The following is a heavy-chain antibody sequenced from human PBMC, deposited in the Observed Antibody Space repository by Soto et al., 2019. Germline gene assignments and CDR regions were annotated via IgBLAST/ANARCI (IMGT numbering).Heavy chain of an antibody. J-gene: IGHJ4*02. D-gene: IGHD6-13*01. CDR2: IKQDGSEK. Sequence: EVQLVESGGGLVQPGGSLRLSCAASGFTFSSYWMSWVRQAPGKGLEWVANIKQDGSEKYYVDSVKGRFTISRDNAKNSLYLQMNGLRAEDTAVYYCARAPYSSSWYGSGNFDYWGQGTLVTVSS. CDR1: GFTFSSYW. V-gene: IGHV3-7*05. CDR3: ARAPYSSSWYGSGNFDY.